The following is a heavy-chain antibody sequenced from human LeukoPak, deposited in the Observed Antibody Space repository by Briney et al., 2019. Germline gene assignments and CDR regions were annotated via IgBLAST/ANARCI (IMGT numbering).Heavy chain of an antibody. V-gene: IGHV3-30*02. Sequence: GGSLRLSCAASGFTFSSYGMHWVRQAPGKGLEWVAFIWYDGSNKYYADSVKGRSTISRDNSKNTLYVQMNSLRAEDTAVYYCAKGRTGYSIGSREPTDQWVQGTLVTVSS. J-gene: IGHJ5*02. CDR3: AKGRTGYSIGSREPTDQ. CDR1: GFTFSSYG. D-gene: IGHD6-19*01. CDR2: IWYDGSNK.